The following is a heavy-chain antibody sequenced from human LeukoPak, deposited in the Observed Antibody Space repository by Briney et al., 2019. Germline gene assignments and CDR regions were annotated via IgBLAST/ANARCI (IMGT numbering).Heavy chain of an antibody. V-gene: IGHV4-38-2*01. J-gene: IGHJ4*02. CDR1: GYSISSAYY. CDR2: IYHSGST. D-gene: IGHD3-3*01. Sequence: SETLSLTCAVSGYSISSAYYWGWIRQPPGKVLEWIASIYHSGSTYYNPSLKSRVTISVDTSKNQFSLKLSSVTAADTAVYYCINYDFWSGYFLWGQGTLVTVSS. CDR3: INYDFWSGYFL.